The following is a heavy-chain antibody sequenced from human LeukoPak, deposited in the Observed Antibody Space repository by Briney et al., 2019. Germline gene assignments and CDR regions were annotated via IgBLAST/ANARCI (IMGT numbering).Heavy chain of an antibody. CDR1: GGSISSGGYY. Sequence: PSQTLSLTCTVSGGSISSGGYYWSWIRQHPGKGLEWIGYIYYSGSTYYNPSLKSRVTISVDTSKNQFSLKLSSVTAAGTAVYYCARDQLAMVRGAKYGMDVWGKGTTVTVSS. D-gene: IGHD3-10*01. V-gene: IGHV4-31*03. CDR3: ARDQLAMVRGAKYGMDV. J-gene: IGHJ6*04. CDR2: IYYSGST.